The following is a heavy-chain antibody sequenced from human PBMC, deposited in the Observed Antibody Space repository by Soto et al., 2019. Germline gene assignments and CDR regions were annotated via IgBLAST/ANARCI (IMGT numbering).Heavy chain of an antibody. V-gene: IGHV1-46*01. CDR3: ARMATFGSLNWFDP. CDR2: INPSGDST. J-gene: IGHJ5*02. D-gene: IGHD3-16*01. Sequence: ASVKVSCKGAGYTFSNYYMHWVRQAPGQGLEWMGIINPSGDSTSYAQEFQGRVTMTRETSTSTAYMELSSLRSDDTAIYYCARMATFGSLNWFDPWGQGTLVTVSS. CDR1: GYTFSNYY.